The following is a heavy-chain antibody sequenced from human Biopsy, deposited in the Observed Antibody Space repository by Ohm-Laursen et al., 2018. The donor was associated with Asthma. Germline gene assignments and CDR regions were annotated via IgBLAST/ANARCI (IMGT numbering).Heavy chain of an antibody. CDR1: GFTFGDYW. CDR3: AKDERSYYGPDSKYMQPVPLGD. J-gene: IGHJ4*02. V-gene: IGHV3-7*03. D-gene: IGHD2-21*01. Sequence: SLRLSCAASGFTFGDYWMSWVRQVPGKGLEWVANIKHDGTEKNHVDSLKGRFTISRDNAKNSLYLQMNSLTAEDTAVYHCAKDERSYYGPDSKYMQPVPLGDWGQGTLVIVSA. CDR2: IKHDGTEK.